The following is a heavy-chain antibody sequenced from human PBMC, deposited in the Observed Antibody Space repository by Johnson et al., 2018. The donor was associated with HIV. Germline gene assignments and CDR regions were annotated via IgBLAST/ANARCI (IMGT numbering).Heavy chain of an antibody. CDR3: AKAQTGTTGAFDI. J-gene: IGHJ3*02. CDR2: ISWNSGSI. Sequence: VQLVESGGGLVQPGRSLRLSCAASGFTFDDYAMHWVRQAPGRGLDWVSGISWNSGSIGYADSVKGRFTISRDNAKNALYLQLNSLRVEDTALYYCAKAQTGTTGAFDIWGQGTRVTVSS. V-gene: IGHV3-9*01. D-gene: IGHD1-7*01. CDR1: GFTFDDYA.